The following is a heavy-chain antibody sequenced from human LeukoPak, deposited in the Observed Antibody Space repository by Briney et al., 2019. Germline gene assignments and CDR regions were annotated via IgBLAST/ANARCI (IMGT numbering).Heavy chain of an antibody. D-gene: IGHD6-13*01. Sequence: GGSLRLSCAAPGFTFSSYGMHWVRQAPGKGLEWVAVIWYDGSNKYYADSVKGRFTISRDNSKNTLYLRMNSLRAEDTAVYYCARPRRGSSWSIGDWGQGTLVTVSS. V-gene: IGHV3-33*01. CDR1: GFTFSSYG. J-gene: IGHJ4*02. CDR2: IWYDGSNK. CDR3: ARPRRGSSWSIGD.